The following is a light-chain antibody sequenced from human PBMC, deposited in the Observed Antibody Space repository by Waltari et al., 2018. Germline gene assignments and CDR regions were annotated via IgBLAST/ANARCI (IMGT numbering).Light chain of an antibody. CDR3: SSYAGGNTLV. V-gene: IGLV2-8*01. CDR2: EVF. J-gene: IGLJ2*01. CDR1: SSDVGRYKF. Sequence: QPALTQPPSASGSLGHSVTIPCTGSSSDVGRYKFVSWYQQYPGTAPKLIFYEVFKRPPGVPDRFSGSKSGNTASLTVSGLQPEDEADYYCSSYAGGNTLVFGGGTRLTVL.